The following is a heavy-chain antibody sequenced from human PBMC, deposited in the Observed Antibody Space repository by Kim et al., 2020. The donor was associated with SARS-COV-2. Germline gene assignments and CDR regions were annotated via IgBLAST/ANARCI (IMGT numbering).Heavy chain of an antibody. V-gene: IGHV4-34*12. J-gene: IGHJ3*02. Sequence: SETLSLTCAVYGGSFSGYYCSWFRQHPGKGLEWFGEIIHSGSTNYNPSLKSRVTISVDTAKNQFSLKLSSVTAADTAVYYCAMLPNAFDIWGQGTMVTVSS. CDR2: IIHSGST. CDR3: AMLPNAFDI. CDR1: GGSFSGYY. D-gene: IGHD2-15*01.